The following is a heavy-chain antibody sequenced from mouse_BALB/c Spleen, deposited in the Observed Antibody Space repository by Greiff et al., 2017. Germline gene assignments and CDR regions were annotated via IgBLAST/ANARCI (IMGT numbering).Heavy chain of an antibody. J-gene: IGHJ4*01. CDR2: INPYNDGT. CDR3: AKGTGTLYYYAMDY. D-gene: IGHD4-1*01. CDR1: GYTFTSYV. V-gene: IGHV1-14*01. Sequence: VQLQQSGPELVKPGASVKMSCKASGYTFTSYVMHWVKQKPGQGLEWIGYINPYNDGTKYNEKFKGKATLTSDKSSSTAYMELSSLTSEDSAVYYCAKGTGTLYYYAMDYWGQGTSVTVSS.